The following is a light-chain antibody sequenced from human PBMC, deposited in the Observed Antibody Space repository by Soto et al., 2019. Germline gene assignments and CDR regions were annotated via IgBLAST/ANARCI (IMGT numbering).Light chain of an antibody. CDR3: QSYDSSLSAL. V-gene: IGLV1-40*01. CDR1: SSNIGAGYD. Sequence: QSVLTQPPSVSGAPGQRVTIACTGSSSNIGAGYDVHWYQQLPGTAPKLLIYANINRPSGVPDRFSGSKSGTSASLAITGIQAEDEADYYCQSYDSSLSALFGTGTKLTVL. J-gene: IGLJ1*01. CDR2: ANI.